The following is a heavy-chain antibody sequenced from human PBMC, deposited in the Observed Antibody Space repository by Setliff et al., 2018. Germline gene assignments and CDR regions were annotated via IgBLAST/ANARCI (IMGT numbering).Heavy chain of an antibody. CDR2: IYTNGGT. Sequence: SETLSLTFSVSGASISSGNDFWNWIRQPAGKGLEWIGNIYTNGGTDYSPSLRSRVTISLGTSKNQLSLQLTSVTAADTAIYYCARSDDNFQYPDYWGQGTLVTVSS. CDR1: GASISSGNDF. J-gene: IGHJ4*01. CDR3: ARSDDNFQYPDY. D-gene: IGHD1-1*01. V-gene: IGHV4-61*09.